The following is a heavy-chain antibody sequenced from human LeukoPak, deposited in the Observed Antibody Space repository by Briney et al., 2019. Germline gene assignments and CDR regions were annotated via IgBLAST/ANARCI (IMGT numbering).Heavy chain of an antibody. CDR2: IYHSGST. V-gene: IGHV4-30-2*01. CDR3: ARFGYSSSPRDGADIY. CDR1: GGSISSSSYY. J-gene: IGHJ4*02. D-gene: IGHD6-13*01. Sequence: SETLSLTCTVSGGSISSSSYYWGWIRQPPGKGLEWIGYIYHSGSTYYNPSLKSRVTISVDRSKNQFSLKLSSVTAADTAVYYCARFGYSSSPRDGADIYWGQGTLVTVSS.